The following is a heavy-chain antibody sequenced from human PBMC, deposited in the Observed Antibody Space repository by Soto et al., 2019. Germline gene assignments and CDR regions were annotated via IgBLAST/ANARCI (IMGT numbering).Heavy chain of an antibody. D-gene: IGHD5-12*01. Sequence: GASVKVSCKASGYTFTGYYMHWVRQAPGQGLEWMGWINPNSGGTNYAQKFQGRVTMTRDTSISTAYMELSRLRSDDTAVYYCARANQIGYSGYDWDFDYWGQGALVTVSS. V-gene: IGHV1-2*02. J-gene: IGHJ4*02. CDR3: ARANQIGYSGYDWDFDY. CDR2: INPNSGGT. CDR1: GYTFTGYY.